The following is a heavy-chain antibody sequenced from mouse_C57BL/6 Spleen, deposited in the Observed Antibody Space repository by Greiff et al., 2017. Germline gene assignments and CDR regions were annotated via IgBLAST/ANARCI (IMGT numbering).Heavy chain of an antibody. J-gene: IGHJ2*01. CDR3: ARQDGYPYFDY. Sequence: EVQVVESGGDLVKPGGSLKLSCAASGFTFSSYGMSWVRQTPDKRLEWVATISSGGSYTYYPNSVKGRFTISRDNAKNTLYLQMSSLKSEDTAMYYCARQDGYPYFDYWGQGTTLTVSS. CDR2: ISSGGSYT. CDR1: GFTFSSYG. D-gene: IGHD2-3*01. V-gene: IGHV5-6*01.